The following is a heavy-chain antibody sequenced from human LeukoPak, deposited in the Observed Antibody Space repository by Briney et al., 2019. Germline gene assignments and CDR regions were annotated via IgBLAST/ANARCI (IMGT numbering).Heavy chain of an antibody. V-gene: IGHV1-18*01. Sequence: ASVKVSCKASGYTFTSYGISWVRQAPGQGLEWMGWISAYNSNTNYAQKLQGRVTMTTDTSTSTAYMELRSLRSDDTAVYYCARDLYDFWSGYPEAWFDPWGQGTLVTVSS. J-gene: IGHJ5*02. CDR3: ARDLYDFWSGYPEAWFDP. CDR2: ISAYNSNT. D-gene: IGHD3-3*01. CDR1: GYTFTSYG.